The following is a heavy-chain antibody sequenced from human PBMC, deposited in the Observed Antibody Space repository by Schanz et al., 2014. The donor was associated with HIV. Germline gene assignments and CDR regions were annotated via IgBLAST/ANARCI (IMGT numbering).Heavy chain of an antibody. CDR2: ISSTGNTI. J-gene: IGHJ4*02. Sequence: QVQLVESGGGVVQPGRSLRLSCAASGFTFDDYAMHWVRQAPGKGLEWVSYISSTGNTIYYVDSVKGRFTISRDNAKNSLYLQINSLRAEDTAVYYCARETIQLCPDYWGQGTLVTVSP. D-gene: IGHD5-18*01. V-gene: IGHV3-11*01. CDR3: ARETIQLCPDY. CDR1: GFTFDDYA.